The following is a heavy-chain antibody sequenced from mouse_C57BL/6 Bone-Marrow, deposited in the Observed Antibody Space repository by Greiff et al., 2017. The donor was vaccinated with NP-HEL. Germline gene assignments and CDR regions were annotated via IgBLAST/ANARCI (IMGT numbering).Heavy chain of an antibody. CDR2: IYPGDGDT. J-gene: IGHJ3*01. CDR3: AGGAY. Sequence: VQGVESGAELVKPGASVKISCKASGYEFSNYWMNWVKQRPGKGLEWIGQIYPGDGDTNYNGKFKDKATLTADKSSSTAYMQLSRLTSEDSAVYICAGGAYWGQGTLVTVSA. CDR1: GYEFSNYW. V-gene: IGHV1-80*01.